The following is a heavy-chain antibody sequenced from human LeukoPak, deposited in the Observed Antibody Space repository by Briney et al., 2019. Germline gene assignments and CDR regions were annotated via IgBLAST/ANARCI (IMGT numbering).Heavy chain of an antibody. J-gene: IGHJ5*02. V-gene: IGHV4-39*02. D-gene: IGHD1-14*01. CDR1: GGSISGGSHY. CDR3: ARGGQPLLGNWFDP. Sequence: SETLSLTCTVSGGSISGGSHYWGWIRQPPGKGLEWIGNIHYSGSTNYNPSLKSRLTISVHTSKNQFSMKLTSVTAADTAVYYCARGGQPLLGNWFDPWGRGTLVTVSS. CDR2: IHYSGST.